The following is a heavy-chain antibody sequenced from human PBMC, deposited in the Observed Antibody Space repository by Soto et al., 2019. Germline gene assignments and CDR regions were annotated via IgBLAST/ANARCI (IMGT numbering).Heavy chain of an antibody. CDR3: AKGALRSEVSYYYYYYMDV. D-gene: IGHD2-21*01. V-gene: IGHV1-18*01. CDR1: GYTFTSYD. Sequence: GASVKVSCKASGYTFTSYDISWVRQAPGQGLEWMGWINAYNGNTKYSQKFQGRVTMTRDTSASTAYMELSSLRSEDTAVYYCAKGALRSEVSYYYYYYMDVWGKGTTVTVSS. CDR2: INAYNGNT. J-gene: IGHJ6*03.